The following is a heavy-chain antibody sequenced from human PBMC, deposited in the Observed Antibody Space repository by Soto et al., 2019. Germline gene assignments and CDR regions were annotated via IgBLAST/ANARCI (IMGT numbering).Heavy chain of an antibody. CDR2: INAGNGNT. D-gene: IGHD6-13*01. CDR1: GYTFTSYA. J-gene: IGHJ4*02. Sequence: ASVKVSCKASGYTFTSYAMHWVRQAPGQGLEWMGWINAGNGNTKYSQKFQGRVTITRDTSVSTAYMELSSLRSEDTAVYYCARAFSFSPTDSSSWYFGYWGQGTLVTLSS. V-gene: IGHV1-3*01. CDR3: ARAFSFSPTDSSSWYFGY.